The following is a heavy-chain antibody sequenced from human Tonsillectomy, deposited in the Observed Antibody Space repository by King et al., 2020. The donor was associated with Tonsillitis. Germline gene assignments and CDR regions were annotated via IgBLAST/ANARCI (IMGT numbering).Heavy chain of an antibody. CDR3: ATVRGIMVRGAPSCWFFDL. CDR1: GNRLTELS. J-gene: IGHJ2*01. Sequence: LVQSGAEVKKPGASVKVSCKVSGNRLTELSMHWVRQAPGKGLEWMGGFDYEQGETIYAQNFQGRVTMTEDTSTDTAYMDLSSLRSEDSAVYYCATVRGIMVRGAPSCWFFDLWGSGTLVTVSS. CDR2: FDYEQGET. D-gene: IGHD3-10*01. V-gene: IGHV1-24*01.